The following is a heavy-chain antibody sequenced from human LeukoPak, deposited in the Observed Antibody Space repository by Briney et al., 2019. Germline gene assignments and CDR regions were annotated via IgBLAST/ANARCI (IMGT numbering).Heavy chain of an antibody. V-gene: IGHV3-30*02. CDR2: IRFDGSNK. CDR1: GFTFSTFG. J-gene: IGHJ3*02. Sequence: GGSLRLSCAASGFAASGFTFSTFGMHWVRQAPGKGLEWVAFIRFDGSNKYYADSVKGRFTISRDNSKNTLYLQMNSLRAEDTAVYYCAKDRASGWPNAFDIWGQGTMVTVSS. CDR3: AKDRASGWPNAFDI. D-gene: IGHD6-19*01.